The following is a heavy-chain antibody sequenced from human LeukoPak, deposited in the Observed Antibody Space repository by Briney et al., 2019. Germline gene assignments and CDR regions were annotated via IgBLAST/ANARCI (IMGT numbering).Heavy chain of an antibody. CDR1: GFAFSSYS. Sequence: GGSLRLSCAASGFAFSSYSMNWVRQAPGKGLEWVSSISSSSSYIYYADSVKGRFIISRDNAKNSLYLQMNSLRAEDTAVYYCARGTDWELESSHYFDYWGQGTLVTVSS. J-gene: IGHJ4*02. V-gene: IGHV3-21*01. D-gene: IGHD1-26*01. CDR2: ISSSSSYI. CDR3: ARGTDWELESSHYFDY.